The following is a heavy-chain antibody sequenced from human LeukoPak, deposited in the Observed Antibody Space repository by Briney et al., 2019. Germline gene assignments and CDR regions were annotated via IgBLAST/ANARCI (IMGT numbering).Heavy chain of an antibody. D-gene: IGHD3-10*01. CDR3: ARDCWDYGSGSYCGIDY. CDR1: GFTFSSYN. Sequence: GGSLRLSCAASGFTFSSYNMNWVRQAPGKGLEWVLSITSSSNYIYYADSVKGRFTISRDNAKNSLYLQMNSLRAEDTTVYYCARDCWDYGSGSYCGIDYWGQGTLVTVSS. CDR2: ITSSSNYI. V-gene: IGHV3-21*03. J-gene: IGHJ4*02.